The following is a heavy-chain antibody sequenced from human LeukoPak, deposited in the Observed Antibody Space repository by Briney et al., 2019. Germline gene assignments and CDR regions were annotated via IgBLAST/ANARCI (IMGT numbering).Heavy chain of an antibody. CDR1: GFTFSNYA. D-gene: IGHD5-18*01. V-gene: IGHV3-23*01. J-gene: IGHJ4*02. CDR3: TKGAIWLPFDY. Sequence: GGSLRLSCAASGFTFSNYAMSWARQAPGKGLEWVSAISGSGGSTYYADSVKGRFTIFRDNTKNTLYLQMNSLRAEDTAVYYCTKGAIWLPFDYWGQGTLVTVSS. CDR2: ISGSGGST.